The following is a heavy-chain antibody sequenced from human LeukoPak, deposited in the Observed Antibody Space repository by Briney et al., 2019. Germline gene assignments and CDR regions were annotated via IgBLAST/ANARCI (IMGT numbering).Heavy chain of an antibody. CDR2: ISHDGRNI. V-gene: IGHV3-30*18. J-gene: IGHJ4*02. D-gene: IGHD2-2*01. CDR3: AKGPLRGTAAAIDY. CDR1: GFTFNNYG. Sequence: GGSLRLSCAASGFTFNNYGMHWVRQAPGKGLEWVAVISHDGRNIHYPDSVKGRFTISRDISTDTLWLQMDSLRTEDTAVYYCAKGPLRGTAAAIDYWGQGTLVTVSS.